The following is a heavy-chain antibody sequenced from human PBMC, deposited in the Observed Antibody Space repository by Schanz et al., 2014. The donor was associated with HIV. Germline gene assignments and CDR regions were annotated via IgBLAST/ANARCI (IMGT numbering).Heavy chain of an antibody. CDR2: INGYNGHT. CDR1: GYTFTRYG. V-gene: IGHV1-18*01. D-gene: IGHD2-8*01. J-gene: IGHJ6*02. Sequence: QVHLVQSGAEVRDPGASVKVSCRSSGYTFTRYGISWVRQAPGQGLEWMGWINGYNGHTIYAQSFQDKLTMTTDTYTNTAYMELRSLRSDDTAVYYCARDTNFVLDAWGQGTTVTVSS. CDR3: ARDTNFVLDA.